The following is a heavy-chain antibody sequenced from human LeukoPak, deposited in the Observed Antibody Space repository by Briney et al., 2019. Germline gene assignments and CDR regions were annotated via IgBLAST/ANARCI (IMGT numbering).Heavy chain of an antibody. D-gene: IGHD3-10*01. V-gene: IGHV4-34*01. Sequence: PSETLSLTCAVYGGSFSGYYWSWIRQPPGKGLEWIGEINHSGSTNYNPSLKSRVTISVDTSKNQFSLKLSSVTAADTAVYYCARPDYYGSGSYYNLNWYFDLWGRGTLVTVSS. CDR3: ARPDYYGSGSYYNLNWYFDL. CDR1: GGSFSGYY. CDR2: INHSGST. J-gene: IGHJ2*01.